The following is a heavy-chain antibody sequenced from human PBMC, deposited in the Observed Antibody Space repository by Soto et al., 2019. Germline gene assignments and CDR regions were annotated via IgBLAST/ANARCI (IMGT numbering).Heavy chain of an antibody. Sequence: GASVKVSCKTCGYTFTSYYMHWLRQAPGQGLEWMGIINPSGGSTSYAQKFQGRVTMTRDTSTSTVYMELSSLRSEDTAVYYCARESSSSSVDYWGQGTLVTVSS. V-gene: IGHV1-46*01. D-gene: IGHD6-6*01. J-gene: IGHJ4*02. CDR3: ARESSSSSVDY. CDR1: GYTFTSYY. CDR2: INPSGGST.